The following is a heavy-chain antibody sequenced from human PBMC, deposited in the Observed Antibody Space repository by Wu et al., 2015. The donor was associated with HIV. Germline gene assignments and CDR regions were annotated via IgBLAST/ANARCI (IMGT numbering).Heavy chain of an antibody. CDR2: INPNSGGT. V-gene: IGHV1-2*02. CDR3: ARDCRRGGSGIDDPSYYYYGMDV. J-gene: IGHJ6*02. Sequence: QVQLVQSGAEVKKPGASVKVSCKASGYTFTGYYMHWVRQAPGQGLEWMGWINPNSGGTNYAQKFQGRVTMTRDTSISTAYMELSRLRSDDTAVYYCARDCRRGGSGIDDPSYYYYGMDVVGPRDHGHRLL. D-gene: IGHD3-10*01. CDR1: GYTFTGYY.